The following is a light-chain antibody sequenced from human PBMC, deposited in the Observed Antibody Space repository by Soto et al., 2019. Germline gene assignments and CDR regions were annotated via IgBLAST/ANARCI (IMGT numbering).Light chain of an antibody. Sequence: AILMTQSPSSFSASTGDTVTITCRASQGISRYLAWYQQKPGKAPKVLIYAASTLQSGVPSRFRGSGSGTDITLTISSLQSEDFATYYCQQYYSYPLTFGGGTKVEIK. CDR1: QGISRY. CDR2: AAS. V-gene: IGKV1-8*01. CDR3: QQYYSYPLT. J-gene: IGKJ4*01.